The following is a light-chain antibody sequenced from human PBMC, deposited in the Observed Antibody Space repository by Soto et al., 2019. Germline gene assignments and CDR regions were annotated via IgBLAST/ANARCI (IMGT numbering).Light chain of an antibody. J-gene: IGKJ2*01. CDR2: GAS. CDR3: QQYDKWPRT. Sequence: EMVMTQSPATLSVSPGERATLSCRASQNLSRNLAWYQQQPGQAPRLLIYGASTRATGIPARFSGSGSGTVFTITISSLQSEDFAVYYCQQYDKWPRTFGQGTKLEIK. V-gene: IGKV3-15*01. CDR1: QNLSRN.